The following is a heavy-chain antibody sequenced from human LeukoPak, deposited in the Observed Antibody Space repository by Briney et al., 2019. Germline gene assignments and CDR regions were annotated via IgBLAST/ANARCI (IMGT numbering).Heavy chain of an antibody. V-gene: IGHV1-2*02. CDR1: GYTFTGYY. D-gene: IGHD4-17*01. CDR3: ARAATVTTRNWFDP. Sequence: AGVTVSFKGSGYTFTGYYMHWVRQAPGQGLEWVGGINPNRGGTNYAQKFQGRVTMTRDTAISTDYMELSRLRSDDTAVYYCARAATVTTRNWFDPWGQGTLVTVPS. J-gene: IGHJ5*02. CDR2: INPNRGGT.